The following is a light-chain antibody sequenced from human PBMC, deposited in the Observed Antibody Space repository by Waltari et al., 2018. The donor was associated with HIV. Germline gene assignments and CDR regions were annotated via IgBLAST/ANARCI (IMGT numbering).Light chain of an antibody. CDR2: DAS. CDR3: QQSFTSPLT. Sequence: DIQMTQSPSSLSASVGDRVTITCRSSQTITDKLNWYQQKPGEAPKVLIYDASTLETGVPSRFSGSGSGTEFTLTISSLQYDDFASYVCQQSFTSPLTFGPGTKVD. V-gene: IGKV1-39*01. CDR1: QTITDK. J-gene: IGKJ3*01.